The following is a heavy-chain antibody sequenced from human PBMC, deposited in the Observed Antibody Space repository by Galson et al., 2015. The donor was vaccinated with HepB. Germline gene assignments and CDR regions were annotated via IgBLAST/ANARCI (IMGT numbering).Heavy chain of an antibody. CDR1: GYTFTTYW. CDR3: MRHTSAWYTNNF. D-gene: IGHD6-19*01. Sequence: QSGAEVKRPGESLRISCKGSGYTFTTYWISWVRQTPGKGLEWVGRIDPSDSDTDYSPSFQGHVTLSIDKSISTAFLQWNSLQASDTATYYCMRHTSAWYTNNFWGQGTLVTVSS. CDR2: IDPSDSDT. V-gene: IGHV5-10-1*01. J-gene: IGHJ4*02.